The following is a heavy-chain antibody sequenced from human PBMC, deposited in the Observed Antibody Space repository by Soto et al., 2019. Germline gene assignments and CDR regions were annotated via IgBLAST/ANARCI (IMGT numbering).Heavy chain of an antibody. CDR1: GGSVNNANYF. CDR2: IYYSGST. D-gene: IGHD4-17*01. CDR3: ARDADYGGSRGGMDV. V-gene: IGHV4-31*03. Sequence: QVRLEESGPGLVKPSETLSLICSVSGGSVNNANYFWNWIRHHPENGLEWIGYIYYSGSTRYNPSFKTRATLSIDTSKNHFSLRLNSVTVADTAVYFYARDADYGGSRGGMDVWGRGTTVTVSS. J-gene: IGHJ6*02.